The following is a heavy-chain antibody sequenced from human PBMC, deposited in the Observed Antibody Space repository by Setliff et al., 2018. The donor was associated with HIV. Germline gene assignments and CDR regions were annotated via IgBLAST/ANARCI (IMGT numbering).Heavy chain of an antibody. CDR3: AKGVKWLDP. V-gene: IGHV3-53*01. CDR1: GFTVSDTH. J-gene: IGHJ5*02. CDR2: IYSGGRT. D-gene: IGHD3-16*01. Sequence: GGSLRLSCAASGFTVSDTHMTWVRQAPGKGLEWVSFIYSGGRTYYAESVKGRFTISRDDSKNTLYLQMHSLRVEDTAAYYCAKGVKWLDPWGQGIQVTVSS.